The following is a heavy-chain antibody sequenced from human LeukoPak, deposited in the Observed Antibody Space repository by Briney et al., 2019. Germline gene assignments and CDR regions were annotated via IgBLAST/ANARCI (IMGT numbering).Heavy chain of an antibody. V-gene: IGHV4-31*03. Sequence: SETLSLTCTVSWGSISRAESYGNLVRQHPWKGLEWIGYIYYSGRTSYNPSLRSRATISMDTSKSQFSLKLSSVTAADTAVYYCVGGNDSKQVGYWGQGALVTVSS. CDR2: IYYSGRT. CDR3: VGGNDSKQVGY. CDR1: WGSISRAESY. D-gene: IGHD5-12*01. J-gene: IGHJ4*02.